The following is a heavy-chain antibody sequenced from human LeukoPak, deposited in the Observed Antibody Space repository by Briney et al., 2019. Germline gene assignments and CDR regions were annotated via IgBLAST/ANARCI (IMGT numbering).Heavy chain of an antibody. CDR2: TYYRSKWYN. Sequence: SQTLSLTCAISGDSVSSNSAAWNWIRQSPSRGLEWLGRTYYRSKWYNDYAVSVKSRITINPDTSKNQFSLQLNSVTPEDTAVYYCARDQGGVSYYDSSEGYFDYWGQGTLVTASS. CDR3: ARDQGGVSYYDSSEGYFDY. CDR1: GDSVSSNSAA. D-gene: IGHD3-22*01. V-gene: IGHV6-1*01. J-gene: IGHJ4*02.